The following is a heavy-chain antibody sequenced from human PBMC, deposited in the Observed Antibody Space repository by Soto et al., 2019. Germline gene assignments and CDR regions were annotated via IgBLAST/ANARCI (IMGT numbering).Heavy chain of an antibody. D-gene: IGHD3-22*01. CDR1: VYSFTSYW. CDR2: IYPCDSET. Sequence: GESLKISCKGSVYSFTSYWIGWLRQMPVKGLEWMGTIYPCDSETTYSPSFQGQVTISADKSIRTAHLQWTRMKASDTAMYYCARLDSSSCHLVDYWGQGTLVTVSS. J-gene: IGHJ4*02. V-gene: IGHV5-51*01. CDR3: ARLDSSSCHLVDY.